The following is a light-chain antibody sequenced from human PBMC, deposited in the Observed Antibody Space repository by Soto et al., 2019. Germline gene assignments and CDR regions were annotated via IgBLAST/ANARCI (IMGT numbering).Light chain of an antibody. CDR1: SSDIGSNS. J-gene: IGLJ1*01. CDR3: ATWHDSFYV. Sequence: QSVLTQPPSASRTPGQRVTIPCSGSSSDIGSNSVNWYQQLPGAAPRLLIYGNDHRPSGVPDRFSGSKSGTSASLAISGLQSEDEATYYCATWHDSFYVFGTGTKLTVL. CDR2: GND. V-gene: IGLV1-44*01.